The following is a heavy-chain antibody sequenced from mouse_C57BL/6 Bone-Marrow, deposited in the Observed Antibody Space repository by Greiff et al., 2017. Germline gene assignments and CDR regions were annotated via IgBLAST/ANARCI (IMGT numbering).Heavy chain of an antibody. CDR1: GFTFSNYW. J-gene: IGHJ2*01. Sequence: EVKVEESGGGLVQPGGSMKLSCVASGFTFSNYWMNWVRQSPGKGLEWVAQIRLKSDNYATHYTASVKGRFTISRDDSKSSVYLQMNNVRAEDTGMYYCTGTYYYGSSSYFDYRGQETTLTVSS. CDR3: TGTYYYGSSSYFDY. CDR2: IRLKSDNYAT. D-gene: IGHD1-1*01. V-gene: IGHV6-3*01.